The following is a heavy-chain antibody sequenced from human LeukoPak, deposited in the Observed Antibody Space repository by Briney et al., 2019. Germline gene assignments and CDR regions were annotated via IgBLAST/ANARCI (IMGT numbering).Heavy chain of an antibody. J-gene: IGHJ4*02. V-gene: IGHV4-61*02. CDR1: GGSISSRNYY. CDR3: SRVPSGWYYFDY. CDR2: IYTSGST. D-gene: IGHD6-19*01. Sequence: SETLSLTCNVSGGSISSRNYYWSWIRQPAGKGLEYIGRIYTSGSTNYNPSLKSRVTISVGTSKNQFSLKLTSVTAADTAVYFCSRVPSGWYYFDYWGQGTLVTVSS.